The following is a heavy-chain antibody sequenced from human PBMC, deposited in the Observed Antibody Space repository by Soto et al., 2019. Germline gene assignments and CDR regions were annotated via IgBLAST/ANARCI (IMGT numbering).Heavy chain of an antibody. Sequence: ASVKVPCKASGYTFTSYDINWVRQATGQGLEWMGWMNPNSGNTGYAQKFQGRVTMTRNTSISTAYMELSSLRSEDTAVYYCARARSRRSAVWFDPWGQGTLVTVSS. CDR3: ARARSRRSAVWFDP. D-gene: IGHD6-19*01. V-gene: IGHV1-8*01. CDR2: MNPNSGNT. CDR1: GYTFTSYD. J-gene: IGHJ5*02.